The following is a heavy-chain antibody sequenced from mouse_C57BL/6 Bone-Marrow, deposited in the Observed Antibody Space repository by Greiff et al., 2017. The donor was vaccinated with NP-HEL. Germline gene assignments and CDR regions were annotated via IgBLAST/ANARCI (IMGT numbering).Heavy chain of an antibody. J-gene: IGHJ4*01. CDR2: ISDGGSYT. CDR3: ARKGYLYAMDY. D-gene: IGHD3-1*01. CDR1: GFTFSSYA. V-gene: IGHV5-4*01. Sequence: EVQLVESGGGLVKPGGSLKLSCAASGFTFSSYAMSWVRQTPEKRLEWVATISDGGSYTYYPDNVKGRFTISRDNAKNNLYLQMSHLKSEDTAMYYCARKGYLYAMDYWGQGTSVTVSS.